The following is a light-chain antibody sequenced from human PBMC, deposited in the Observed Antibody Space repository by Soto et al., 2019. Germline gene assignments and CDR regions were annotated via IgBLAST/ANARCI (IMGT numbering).Light chain of an antibody. V-gene: IGKV3-11*01. Sequence: EIVLTQSPATLSVSPGERATLSCRASQSIDTDLGWYQQKRGQAPRLLIYDASHRAIGIPGRFSGSGSGTDFTLTISSLEPEDSAVYSYQHRNMWPRTFGQGTKVEI. CDR3: QHRNMWPRT. CDR2: DAS. J-gene: IGKJ1*01. CDR1: QSIDTD.